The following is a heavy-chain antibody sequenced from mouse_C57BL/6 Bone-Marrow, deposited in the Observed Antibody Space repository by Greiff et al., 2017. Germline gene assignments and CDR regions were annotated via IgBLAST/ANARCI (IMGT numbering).Heavy chain of an antibody. D-gene: IGHD1-1*01. V-gene: IGHV1-39*01. J-gene: IGHJ4*01. CDR2: INPNYGTT. CDR1: GYSFTDYN. CDR3: ARKPLYYGSSCYYAMDY. Sequence: VHVKQSGPELVKPGASVKISCKASGYSFTDYNMNWVKQSNGKSLEWIGVINPNYGTTSYNQKFKGKATLTVDQSSSTAYMQLNSLTSEDSAVYYCARKPLYYGSSCYYAMDYWGQGTSVTVSS.